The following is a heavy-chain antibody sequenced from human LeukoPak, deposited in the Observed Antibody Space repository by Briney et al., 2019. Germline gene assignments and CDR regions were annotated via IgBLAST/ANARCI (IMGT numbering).Heavy chain of an antibody. CDR3: ARDPEAYGSSGYDDY. CDR2: IIPIFGTA. D-gene: IGHD3-22*01. V-gene: IGHV1-69*13. CDR1: GGTFSSYA. Sequence: GASVKVSCKASGGTFSSYAISWVRQAPGQGLEWMGGIIPIFGTANYAQKFQGRVTITADESTSTAYMELSSLRSEDTAVYYCARDPEAYGSSGYDDYWGQGTLVTVSS. J-gene: IGHJ4*02.